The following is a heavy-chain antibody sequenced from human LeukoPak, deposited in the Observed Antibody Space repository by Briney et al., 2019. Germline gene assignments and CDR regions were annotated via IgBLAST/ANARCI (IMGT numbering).Heavy chain of an antibody. CDR3: AGEPPTNRDSSNYGS. Sequence: GGSLRLSCAASGFTFSTYWMSWVRQAPGKGLEWVAHIKQDGSEKYYVDSVKGRFTISRDNAKNALYLQMNSLRAEDTAVYYCAGEPPTNRDSSNYGSWGQGTLVTVSS. CDR1: GFTFSTYW. J-gene: IGHJ4*02. CDR2: IKQDGSEK. V-gene: IGHV3-7*01. D-gene: IGHD4-11*01.